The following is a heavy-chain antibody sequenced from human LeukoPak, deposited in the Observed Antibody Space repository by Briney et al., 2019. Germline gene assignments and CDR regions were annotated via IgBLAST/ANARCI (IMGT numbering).Heavy chain of an antibody. D-gene: IGHD6-13*01. Sequence: GGSLRLSCLPSGCTFSSHWMSWVRQAPGKGLEGLANIKQDGSEKYYVDSVKGRFTISRDNAKNSMYPQMNSLRGEDTAVYYCARGSSWSDYWGQGTLVTVSS. CDR1: GCTFSSHW. CDR3: ARGSSWSDY. V-gene: IGHV3-7*01. CDR2: IKQDGSEK. J-gene: IGHJ4*02.